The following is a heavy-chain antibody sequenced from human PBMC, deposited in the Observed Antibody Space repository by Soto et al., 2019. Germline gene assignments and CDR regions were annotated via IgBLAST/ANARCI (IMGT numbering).Heavy chain of an antibody. CDR2: IYYSGST. V-gene: IGHV4-31*03. D-gene: IGHD6-13*01. Sequence: QVQLQESGPGLVKPSQTLSLTCTVSGGSISGGGYYWSWIRQHPGKGLEWIGYIYYSGSTYYNPPLKSRVTISVDTSKNQFSLKLSSVTAADTAVYYCAAQQLASRVDYWGQGTLVTVSS. J-gene: IGHJ4*02. CDR1: GGSISGGGYY. CDR3: AAQQLASRVDY.